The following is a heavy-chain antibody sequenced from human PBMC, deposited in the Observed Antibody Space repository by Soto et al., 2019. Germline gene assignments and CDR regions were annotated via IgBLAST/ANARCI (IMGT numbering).Heavy chain of an antibody. CDR2: IYYSGST. CDR1: GGSISSYY. CDR3: ACSDRVLRYFDWSPGAFDI. J-gene: IGHJ3*02. Sequence: SETLSLTCTVSGGSISSYYWSWIRQPPGKGLEWIGYIYYSGSTNYNPSLKSRVTISVDTSKNQFSLKLSSVTAADTAVYYCACSDRVLRYFDWSPGAFDIWGQGTMVT. D-gene: IGHD3-9*01. V-gene: IGHV4-59*01.